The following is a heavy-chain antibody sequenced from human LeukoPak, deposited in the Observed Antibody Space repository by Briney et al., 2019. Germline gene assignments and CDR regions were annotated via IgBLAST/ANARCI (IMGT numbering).Heavy chain of an antibody. J-gene: IGHJ4*02. CDR2: ISWNSGSI. V-gene: IGHV3-9*01. CDR3: AREWDHTY. CDR1: GFTFDDYA. D-gene: IGHD1-26*01. Sequence: GGSLRLSCAASGFTFDDYAMHWVRQAPGEGLEWVSGISWNSGSIGYADSVKGRFTISRDNAKNSLYLQMNSLRAEDTAVYYCAREWDHTYWGQGTLVTVSS.